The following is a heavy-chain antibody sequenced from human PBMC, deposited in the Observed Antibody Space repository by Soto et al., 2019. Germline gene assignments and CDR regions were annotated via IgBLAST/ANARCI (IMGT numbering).Heavy chain of an antibody. CDR3: AKEAVSGWYYFDY. D-gene: IGHD6-19*01. J-gene: IGHJ4*02. CDR2: ISGSGGST. Sequence: EVQLLESGGGLLQPGGSLRLSCAASGFTFSSYAMSWVRQAPGKGLEWVSTISGSGGSTYYADSLKGRFTISRDNSKNTLFLQMSSQRAEDTDVYYCAKEAVSGWYYFDYWGPGTLVTVSS. CDR1: GFTFSSYA. V-gene: IGHV3-23*01.